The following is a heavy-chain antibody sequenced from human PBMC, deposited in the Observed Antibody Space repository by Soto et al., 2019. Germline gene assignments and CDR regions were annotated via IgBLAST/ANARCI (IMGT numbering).Heavy chain of an antibody. V-gene: IGHV1-69*06. CDR2: IIPIFGTA. CDR3: ARGPPLSDSSGYLYFQH. CDR1: GYRFTGYY. D-gene: IGHD3-22*01. Sequence: QAQLVQSGAEVKKPGASVKVSCKASGYRFTGYYTHWVRQAPGQGLEWMGGIIPIFGTANYAQKFQGRVTITADKSTSTAYMELSSLRSEDTAVYYCARGPPLSDSSGYLYFQHWGQGTLVTVSS. J-gene: IGHJ1*01.